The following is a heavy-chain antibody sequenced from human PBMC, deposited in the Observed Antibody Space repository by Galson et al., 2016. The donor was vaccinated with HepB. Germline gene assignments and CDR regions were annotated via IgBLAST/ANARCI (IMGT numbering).Heavy chain of an antibody. CDR3: VQGSTAPAV. J-gene: IGHJ6*04. Sequence: SLRLSCAASGFTFPNYGMTWVRQAPGKGLEVVSSISRSGDSRDYADPVKGRFTISRDNSKNTLSLQMNSLTADDTAIYYCVQGSTAPAVWGKGTTVTVSS. CDR2: ISRSGDSR. V-gene: IGHV3-23*01. CDR1: GFTFPNYG. D-gene: IGHD1-26*01.